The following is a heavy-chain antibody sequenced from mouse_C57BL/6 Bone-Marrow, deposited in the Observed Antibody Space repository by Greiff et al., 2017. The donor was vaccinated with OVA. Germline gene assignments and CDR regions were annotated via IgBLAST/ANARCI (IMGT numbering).Heavy chain of an antibody. CDR2: IRSKSNNYAT. CDR1: GFSFNTYA. V-gene: IGHV10-1*01. Sequence: VQLVESGGGLVQPKGSLKLSCAASGFSFNTYAMNWVRQAPGKGLEWVARIRSKSNNYATYYADSVKDRFTISRDDSESMLYLQMNNLKTEDTAMYYCVPSSFYAMDYWGQGTSVTVSS. J-gene: IGHJ4*01. D-gene: IGHD1-1*01. CDR3: VPSSFYAMDY.